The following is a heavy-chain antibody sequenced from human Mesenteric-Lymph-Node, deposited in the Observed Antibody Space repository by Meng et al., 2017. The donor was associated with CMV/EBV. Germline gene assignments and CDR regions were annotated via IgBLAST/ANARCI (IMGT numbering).Heavy chain of an antibody. CDR3: ASLFYYDSSGSGDY. Sequence: GESLKISCAASGFIFKIHAMHWIRQAPGKGLEWVAVISYDGSNKYYADSVKGRFTISRDNAKNSLYLQMNSLRAEDTAVYYCASLFYYDSSGSGDYWGQGTLVTVSS. J-gene: IGHJ4*02. V-gene: IGHV3-30-3*01. CDR1: GFIFKIHA. CDR2: ISYDGSNK. D-gene: IGHD3-22*01.